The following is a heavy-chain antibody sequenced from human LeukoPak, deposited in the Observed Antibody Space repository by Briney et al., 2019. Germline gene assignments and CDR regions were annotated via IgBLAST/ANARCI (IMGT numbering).Heavy chain of an antibody. CDR1: GVTFRSYG. Sequence: GSLRLSCAGSGVTFRSYGMHWVRQAPGKGLEWVAFIRFDGSDKFYTDSVKGRFTISRDNSRSMVYLQMNRLRADDTAVYYCAKDIYLGSRTDGGPGYWGQGTLVTVSS. CDR3: AKDIYLGSRTDGGPGY. J-gene: IGHJ4*02. D-gene: IGHD3-16*01. CDR2: IRFDGSDK. V-gene: IGHV3-30*02.